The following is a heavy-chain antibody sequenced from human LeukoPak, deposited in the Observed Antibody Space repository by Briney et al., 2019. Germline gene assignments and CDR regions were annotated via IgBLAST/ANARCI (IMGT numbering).Heavy chain of an antibody. V-gene: IGHV3-30-3*01. J-gene: IGHJ3*02. CDR3: AREITIFGVVIQRYDAFDI. D-gene: IGHD3-3*01. CDR1: GFTFSRYA. Sequence: SGGSLRLSCATSGFTFSRYAMHWVRQAPGKGLEWVALISYDANIGSNKYYADSVKGRFTISRDNSKNTLFLQMNSLRPEDTALYYCAREITIFGVVIQRYDAFDIWGQGTMVTVSS. CDR2: ISYDANIGSNK.